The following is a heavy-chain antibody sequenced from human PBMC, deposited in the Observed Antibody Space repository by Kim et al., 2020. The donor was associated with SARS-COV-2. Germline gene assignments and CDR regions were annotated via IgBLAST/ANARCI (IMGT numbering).Heavy chain of an antibody. CDR2: VNHSGST. D-gene: IGHD2-15*01. Sequence: SETLSLTCAVYGGSLSGYYWTWIRQPPGKGLEWIGEVNHSGSTNYNPTLKSRVTISVDTSKNQFSLMLSSVTAADTAVYYCANGGNYCSGGSCFDYWGQG. V-gene: IGHV4-34*01. CDR3: ANGGNYCSGGSCFDY. J-gene: IGHJ4*02. CDR1: GGSLSGYY.